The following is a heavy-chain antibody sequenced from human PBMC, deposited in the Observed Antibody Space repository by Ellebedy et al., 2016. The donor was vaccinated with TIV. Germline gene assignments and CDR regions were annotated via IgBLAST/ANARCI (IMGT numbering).Heavy chain of an antibody. CDR3: ARDPVGVGPAFDI. V-gene: IGHV3-23*01. D-gene: IGHD4-23*01. J-gene: IGHJ3*02. CDR1: GFTFDSYA. CDR2: ISDSGGNT. Sequence: GESLKISCAASGFTFDSYAMTWVRQAPGKGLEWVSSISDSGGNTYYADSVKGRFTISRDNSKNTLYLQMNSLRAEDTAVYYCARDPVGVGPAFDIWGQGTMVTVSS.